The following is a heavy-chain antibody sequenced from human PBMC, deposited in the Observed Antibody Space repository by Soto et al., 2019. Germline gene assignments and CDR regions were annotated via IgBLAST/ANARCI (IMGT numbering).Heavy chain of an antibody. CDR2: ISGSGTTI. V-gene: IGHV3-48*01. J-gene: IGHJ4*02. Sequence: EVHLVESGGGLVQPGGSLRLSCAASGFIFSSYAINWVRQAPGKGLEWFSYISGSGTTIYYADSVKGRLTISRDYAKSSLYLQMNSLRAEDTAMYYCASFSRMADGYYWGQGTLVTVSS. CDR1: GFIFSSYA. CDR3: ASFSRMADGYY. D-gene: IGHD3-22*01.